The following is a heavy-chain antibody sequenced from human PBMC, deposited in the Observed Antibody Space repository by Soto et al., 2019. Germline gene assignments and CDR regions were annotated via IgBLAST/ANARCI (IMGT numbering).Heavy chain of an antibody. CDR1: GYTFTSYG. D-gene: IGHD3-22*01. V-gene: IGHV1-18*01. CDR3: AREGDYYDSSGYSAYYYYYGMDV. CDR2: ISAYNGNT. J-gene: IGHJ6*02. Sequence: ASVKVSCKASGYTFTSYGISWVRQAPGQGLEWMGWISAYNGNTNYAQKLQGRVTMTTDTSTSTAYMELRSLRSDDTAVYYCAREGDYYDSSGYSAYYYYYGMDVWGQGTTVTVSS.